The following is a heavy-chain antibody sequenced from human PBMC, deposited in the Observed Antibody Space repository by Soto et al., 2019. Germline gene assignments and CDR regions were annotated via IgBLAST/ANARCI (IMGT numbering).Heavy chain of an antibody. Sequence: EVQLVESGGGLVQPGGSLRLSCAASGFTFSSYSMNWVRQAPGKGLEWASYISSSSSTIYYADSVKGRFTISRDNAKNSLYLQMNSLRDEDTAVYYCARDLVGAAIYGMDVWGQGTTVTVSS. J-gene: IGHJ6*02. D-gene: IGHD3-3*01. CDR1: GFTFSSYS. V-gene: IGHV3-48*02. CDR2: ISSSSSTI. CDR3: ARDLVGAAIYGMDV.